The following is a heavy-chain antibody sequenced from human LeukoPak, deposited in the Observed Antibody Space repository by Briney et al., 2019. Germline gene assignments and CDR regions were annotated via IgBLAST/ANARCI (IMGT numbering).Heavy chain of an antibody. D-gene: IGHD3-16*02. V-gene: IGHV5-51*03. CDR3: ARPSGELSPWGAFDI. CDR2: IYPGDSGT. Sequence: GESLKISCKGSGYSFTSYWIGWVRQMPGKGLEWMGIIYPGDSGTRYSPSFQGQVTISADKSISTAYLQWSSLKASDTAMYYCARPSGELSPWGAFDIWGQGTMVTVSS. J-gene: IGHJ3*02. CDR1: GYSFTSYW.